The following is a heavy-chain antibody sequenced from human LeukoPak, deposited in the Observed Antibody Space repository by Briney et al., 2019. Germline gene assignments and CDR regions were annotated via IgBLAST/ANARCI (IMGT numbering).Heavy chain of an antibody. D-gene: IGHD3-10*01. CDR2: INYGGTT. J-gene: IGHJ4*02. Sequence: ASETLSLTCTVSGGSISSSNYFWSWIRQPPGQELEWIASINYGGTTYYNPSLKSRVTISVDTSKNQFSLRLTSVTAADTAVYLCERYVVYGSGKYYFDYWGQGSLVSVSS. CDR3: ERYVVYGSGKYYFDY. CDR1: GGSISSSNYF. V-gene: IGHV4-39*01.